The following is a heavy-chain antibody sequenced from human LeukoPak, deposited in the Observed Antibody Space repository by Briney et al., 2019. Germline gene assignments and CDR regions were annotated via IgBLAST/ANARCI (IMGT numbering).Heavy chain of an antibody. V-gene: IGHV3-7*01. Sequence: GGSLRLSCAASGFTVSSNYMSWVRQAPGKGLEWVANIKQDGSEKYYVDSVKGRFTISKDNAKNSLFLQMNSLRVEDTAVYYCVPLNWNPPGDFDRWGQGTLVTVSS. CDR2: IKQDGSEK. CDR1: GFTVSSNY. CDR3: VPLNWNPPGDFDR. J-gene: IGHJ4*02. D-gene: IGHD1-20*01.